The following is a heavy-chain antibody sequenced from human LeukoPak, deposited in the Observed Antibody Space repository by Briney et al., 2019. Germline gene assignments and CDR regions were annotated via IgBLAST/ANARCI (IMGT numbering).Heavy chain of an antibody. V-gene: IGHV4-39*01. CDR2: ISYSGSA. J-gene: IGHJ4*02. Sequence: SETLSLTCTVSGGSISSYGYYWGWVRQPPGKGLEWIGSISYSGSAYYNPSLKSRVTISVDTSKNQFSLKLSSVTAADTAVFYCARRGGHIHGYNYWGQGTLVTVSS. CDR1: GGSISSYGYY. CDR3: ARRGGHIHGYNY. D-gene: IGHD5-18*01.